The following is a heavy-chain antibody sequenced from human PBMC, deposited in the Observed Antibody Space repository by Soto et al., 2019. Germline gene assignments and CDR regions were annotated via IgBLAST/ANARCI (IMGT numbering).Heavy chain of an antibody. V-gene: IGHV4-39*01. CDR1: GVSISSSIYY. D-gene: IGHD6-13*01. J-gene: IGHJ5*02. Sequence: SETLSLTCTVSGVSISSSIYYWGWIRQPPGKGLEWIGSIYYSGSTYYNPSLKSRVTISVDTSKNQFSLKLSSVTAADTAVYYCASVATGGIAAAGTYNWFDPWGQGTLVTVSS. CDR2: IYYSGST. CDR3: ASVATGGIAAAGTYNWFDP.